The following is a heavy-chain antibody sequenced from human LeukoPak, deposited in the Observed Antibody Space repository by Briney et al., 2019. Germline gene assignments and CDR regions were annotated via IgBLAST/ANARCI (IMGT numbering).Heavy chain of an antibody. Sequence: SETLSLTCSVSGYSIRSGYHWAWFRQAPGKGLEWMESIYQSGSTYDNLSLKSRVTLSVDTSRNQFSLKLTSVTAADTAVYYCARVCGVRGRGGADPYFDYWGQGTLVTVSS. CDR2: IYQSGST. CDR1: GYSIRSGYH. CDR3: ARVCGVRGRGGADPYFDY. D-gene: IGHD3-10*01. J-gene: IGHJ4*02. V-gene: IGHV4-38-2*02.